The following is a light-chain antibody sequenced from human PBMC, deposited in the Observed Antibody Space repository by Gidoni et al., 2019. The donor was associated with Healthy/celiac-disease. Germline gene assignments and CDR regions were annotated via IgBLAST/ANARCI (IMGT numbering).Light chain of an antibody. CDR2: AAS. V-gene: IGKV1-39*01. CDR1: QRISSY. CDR3: QQSYSTLLLT. J-gene: IGKJ4*01. Sequence: DIQMTPSPSSLSASVGHRVTITCRASQRISSYLNWYQQKPGKAPKLLIYAASSLQSGVPSRFSGSGSGTDFTLTISSLQPEDFATYYCQQSYSTLLLTFGGGTKVEIK.